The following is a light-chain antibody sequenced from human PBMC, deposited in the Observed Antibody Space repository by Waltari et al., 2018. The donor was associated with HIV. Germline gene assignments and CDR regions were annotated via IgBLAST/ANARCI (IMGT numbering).Light chain of an antibody. Sequence: AIQLTQSPSSLSASVGDRITITCRASQGISSALAWYQQRPGKAPKLMIYDASSLKSGVPSRFSGSESGTDFNFSISSLQPEDFSTYYCQQFNSYPLTFGGGTKVEI. CDR2: DAS. J-gene: IGKJ4*01. V-gene: IGKV1-13*02. CDR1: QGISSA. CDR3: QQFNSYPLT.